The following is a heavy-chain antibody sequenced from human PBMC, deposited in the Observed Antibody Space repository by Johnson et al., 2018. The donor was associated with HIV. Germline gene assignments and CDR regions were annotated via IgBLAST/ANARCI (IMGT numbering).Heavy chain of an antibody. CDR3: ARSVGYYDSSGYYYVDAFDI. J-gene: IGHJ3*02. D-gene: IGHD3-22*01. CDR2: ISWDGGST. Sequence: VQLVESGGVVVQPGGSLRLSCAASGFTFDDYTMHWVRQAPGKGLEWVSLISWDGGSTYYADSVKGRFTISRDNSKNTLYLQMNSLRAEDTALYYCARSVGYYDSSGYYYVDAFDIWGQGTMVTVSS. CDR1: GFTFDDYT. V-gene: IGHV3-43*01.